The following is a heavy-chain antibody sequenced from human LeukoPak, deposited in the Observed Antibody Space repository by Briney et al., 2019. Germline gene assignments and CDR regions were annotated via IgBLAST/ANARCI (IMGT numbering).Heavy chain of an antibody. CDR1: GSSISGYY. J-gene: IGHJ4*02. Sequence: PSETLSLICTVSGSSISGYYWSWIRQPPGQRLEWIGYIHYTGSTKYNPSLKSRLTILVDTSKNQFSLKLSSVTAADTAVYYCESVNPHGYSDYWGQGALVTVSS. V-gene: IGHV4-59*01. CDR3: ESVNPHGYSDY. CDR2: IHYTGST. D-gene: IGHD5-24*01.